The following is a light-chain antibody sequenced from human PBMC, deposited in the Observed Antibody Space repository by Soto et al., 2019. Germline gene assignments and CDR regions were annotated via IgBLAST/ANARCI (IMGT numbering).Light chain of an antibody. V-gene: IGKV3-20*01. J-gene: IGKJ1*01. CDR3: QQYGSSPPT. Sequence: DIVLTQSPGTLSLSPGERATLSCRASQSVSSSYLAWYQQKPGQAPRLLIYGASSRATGIPDRFSGSGSGTDFTLTISRLEPEDFAVHYCQQYGSSPPTFGQGTKVEIK. CDR1: QSVSSSY. CDR2: GAS.